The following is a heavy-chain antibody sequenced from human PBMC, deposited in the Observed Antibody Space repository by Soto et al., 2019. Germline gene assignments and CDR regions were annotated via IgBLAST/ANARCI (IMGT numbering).Heavy chain of an antibody. V-gene: IGHV4-4*07. CDR3: VRDGTKTLRDWFDP. CDR1: GASISGFY. D-gene: IGHD1-1*01. CDR2: IYATGTT. J-gene: IGHJ5*02. Sequence: SETLSLTCTISGASISGFYWSWIRKSAGKGLEWIGRIYATGTTDYNPSLKSRVMMSVDTSKKQFSLKLRSVTAADTAVYYCVRDGTKTLRDWFDPWGQGISVTVSS.